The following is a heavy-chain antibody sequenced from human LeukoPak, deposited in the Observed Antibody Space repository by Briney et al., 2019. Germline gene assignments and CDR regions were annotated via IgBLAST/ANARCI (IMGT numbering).Heavy chain of an antibody. J-gene: IGHJ6*02. V-gene: IGHV1-24*01. D-gene: IGHD2-21*01. CDR3: ATAIPPFGSYYYYGVDV. CDR1: GYTLTELS. Sequence: ASVKVSCKVSGYTLTELSMHWVRQAPGKGLEWMGGFDPEDGETIYAQKFQGRVAMTEDTSTDTAYMELSSLRSEDTAVYYCATAIPPFGSYYYYGVDVWGQGTTVTVSS. CDR2: FDPEDGET.